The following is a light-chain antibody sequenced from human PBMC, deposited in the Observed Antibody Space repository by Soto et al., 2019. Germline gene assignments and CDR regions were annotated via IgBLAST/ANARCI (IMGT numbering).Light chain of an antibody. CDR2: DAS. V-gene: IGKV3-20*01. CDR1: QTVRNNY. CDR3: QQFSSYPLT. Sequence: ELVLTQSPGTLSLSPGERATLSCRASQTVRNNYLAWYQQKPGQAPRLLIYDASSRDTGIPDRFSGGGSGTDFTLTISRLEPEDFAVYYCQQFSSYPLTFGGGTKVDIK. J-gene: IGKJ4*01.